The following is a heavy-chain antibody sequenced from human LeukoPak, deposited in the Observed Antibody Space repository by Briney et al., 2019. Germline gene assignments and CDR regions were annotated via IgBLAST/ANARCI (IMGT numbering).Heavy chain of an antibody. D-gene: IGHD6-13*01. Sequence: ASVKVSCKASGYTFTSYGISWVRQAPGQGLEWMGWISAYNGNTNYAQKFQGRVTMTTDTSTSTAYMELRSLRSDDTAEYYYARGSLVRSSPIGDYWGQGTLVTVSS. CDR2: ISAYNGNT. J-gene: IGHJ4*02. V-gene: IGHV1-18*01. CDR3: ARGSLVRSSPIGDY. CDR1: GYTFTSYG.